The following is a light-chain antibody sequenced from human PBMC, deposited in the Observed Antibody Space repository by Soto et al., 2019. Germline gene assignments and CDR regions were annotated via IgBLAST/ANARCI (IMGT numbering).Light chain of an antibody. CDR1: QTVTSSY. V-gene: IGKV3-20*01. CDR3: HQYGSSPLT. Sequence: EIVLTQSPGTLSLSPGERATLTCRASQTVTSSYLAWYQQKPGQAPRLLMYGASSRATGIPDRISGSGSGTDFTLTISRLEPEDFAVYYCHQYGSSPLTFGPGTKVDIK. J-gene: IGKJ3*01. CDR2: GAS.